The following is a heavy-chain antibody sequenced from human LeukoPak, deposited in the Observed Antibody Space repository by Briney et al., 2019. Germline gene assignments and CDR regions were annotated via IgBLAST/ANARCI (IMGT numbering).Heavy chain of an antibody. CDR1: GFTVSSKY. CDR2: IYSGGST. D-gene: IGHD6-19*01. J-gene: IGHJ4*02. CDR3: ARDLTGYSSGWYEN. V-gene: IGHV3-66*01. Sequence: GGSLRLSCAASGFTVSSKYMTWVRQAPGKGLEWVSVIYSGGSTYYADSVKGRFTIFRDNSKNTLYLQMNSLRVEDTGVYYCARDLTGYSSGWYENWGQGILVTVSS.